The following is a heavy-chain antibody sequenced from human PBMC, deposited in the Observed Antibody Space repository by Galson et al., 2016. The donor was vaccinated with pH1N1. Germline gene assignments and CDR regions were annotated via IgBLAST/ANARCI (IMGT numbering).Heavy chain of an antibody. CDR3: ARSARVWFDSSGYYPHYFDN. CDR1: GYTFTRNW. CDR2: IYPGDSDT. Sequence: QSGAEVKKPGESLKISCQASGYTFTRNWIAWVRQMPGRGLEWMGMIYPGDSDTRYNPSFQGQVTISAEKSSSTTYLHWSSLDASDTAMYFCARSARVWFDSSGYYPHYFDNWGQGTLVTVSS. J-gene: IGHJ4*02. V-gene: IGHV5-51*01. D-gene: IGHD3-22*01.